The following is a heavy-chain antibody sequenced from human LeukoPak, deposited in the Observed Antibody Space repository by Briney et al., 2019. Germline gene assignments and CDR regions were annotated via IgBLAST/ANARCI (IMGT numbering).Heavy chain of an antibody. D-gene: IGHD3-3*01. Sequence: SETLSLTCAVYGGSFSGYYWSWIRQPPGKGLEWIGEVNHSGSTNYNPSLKSRVTISVDTSKNQFSLKLSSVTAADTAVYYCARLLRVFGVATYYYYYTDVWGKGTTVTVSS. CDR3: ARLLRVFGVATYYYYYTDV. V-gene: IGHV4-34*01. CDR2: VNHSGST. J-gene: IGHJ6*03. CDR1: GGSFSGYY.